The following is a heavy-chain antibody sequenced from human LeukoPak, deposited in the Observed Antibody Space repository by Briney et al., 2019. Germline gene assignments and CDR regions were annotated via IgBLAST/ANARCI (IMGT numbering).Heavy chain of an antibody. V-gene: IGHV3-21*01. CDR1: GFTFSSYS. CDR2: ISSTGTYM. CDR3: ARDISIAVAAPDYFDY. D-gene: IGHD6-19*01. Sequence: GGSLRLSCAASGFTFSSYSMNWVRQAPGKGLEWVSSISSTGTYMYYADSVKGRFTISRDNAKNSLYLQMNSLRAEDTAVYYCARDISIAVAAPDYFDYWGQGTLVTVSS. J-gene: IGHJ4*02.